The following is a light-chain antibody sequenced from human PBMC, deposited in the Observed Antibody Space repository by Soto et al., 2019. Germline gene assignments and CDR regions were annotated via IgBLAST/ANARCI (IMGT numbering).Light chain of an antibody. CDR3: NSYTSSSTYVV. Sequence: QSALTQPPSASGSPGQSVTISCTGTSSDIGGNNYVSWYQQHPGKAPKLMIYEVTKRPSGVPDRFSGSMSGNTASLTVSGLQAEDEADYYCNSYTSSSTYVVFGGGTQLTVL. J-gene: IGLJ2*01. V-gene: IGLV2-8*01. CDR1: SSDIGGNNY. CDR2: EVT.